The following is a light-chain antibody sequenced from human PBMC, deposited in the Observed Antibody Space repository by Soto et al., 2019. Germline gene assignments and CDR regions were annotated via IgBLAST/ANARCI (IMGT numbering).Light chain of an antibody. J-gene: IGKJ5*01. CDR3: QQSFSTLLIT. CDR1: QSINTY. V-gene: IGKV1-39*01. CDR2: AAS. Sequence: DMQMTQSPSSLSASIGDGVTITYRASQSINTYLNWYQQKPGKAPKLLISAASNLQSGVPSRFSGSGSGTAFTLTISSLQTEDFATYYCQQSFSTLLITFGQGTRLEIK.